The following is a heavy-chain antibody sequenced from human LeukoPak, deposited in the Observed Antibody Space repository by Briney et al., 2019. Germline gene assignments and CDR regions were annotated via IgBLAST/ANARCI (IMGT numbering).Heavy chain of an antibody. Sequence: PGGSLRLSCAASGFTVSSAYMSWFRQVPGKGLQWVSLLYTSGHTIYADSVKGRFTISRDNSKNTLCLQMNSLTDEDTALYYCASPGYYSGSWKFDFWGQGTLVTVSS. CDR2: LYTSGHT. CDR1: GFTVSSAY. V-gene: IGHV3-53*01. D-gene: IGHD6-19*01. CDR3: ASPGYYSGSWKFDF. J-gene: IGHJ4*02.